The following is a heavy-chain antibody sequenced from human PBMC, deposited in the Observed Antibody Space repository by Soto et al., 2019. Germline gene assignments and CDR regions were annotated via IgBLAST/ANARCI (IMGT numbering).Heavy chain of an antibody. CDR1: GFTFSSYG. J-gene: IGHJ6*02. D-gene: IGHD6-25*01. Sequence: PGGSLRLSCAASGFTFSSYGMHWVRQAPGKGLEWVAVISYDGSNKYYADSVKGRFTISRDNSKNTLYLQMNSLRAEDTAVYYCAKITVRSSAHTRGINYYYYGMDVWGQGTTVTVSS. CDR2: ISYDGSNK. CDR3: AKITVRSSAHTRGINYYYYGMDV. V-gene: IGHV3-30*18.